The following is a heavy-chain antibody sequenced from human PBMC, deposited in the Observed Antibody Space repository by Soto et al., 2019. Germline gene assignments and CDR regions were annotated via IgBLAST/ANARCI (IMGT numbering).Heavy chain of an antibody. V-gene: IGHV4-4*07. D-gene: IGHD5-12*01. CDR3: ARGRGGYDYRGTFDY. CDR1: GDSISSYH. J-gene: IGHJ4*02. Sequence: SETLSLTCTVSGDSISSYHWSWIRQPAGKGLEWIGRLYTSGSTNYNPSLKSRVTISVDTSKNQFSLKLSSVTAADTAVYYCARGRGGYDYRGTFDYWGQGTLVTVSS. CDR2: LYTSGST.